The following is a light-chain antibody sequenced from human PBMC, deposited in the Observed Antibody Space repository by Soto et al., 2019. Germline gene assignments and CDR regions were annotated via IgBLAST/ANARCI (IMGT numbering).Light chain of an antibody. CDR3: QQSRT. CDR1: QSISSW. J-gene: IGKJ1*01. V-gene: IGKV1-5*03. Sequence: DIQMTQSPSTLAASVGDTVTITCRASQSISSWLAWYQQKPGKAPKLLIQKASSLESGVPSRFSGSRSGTEFTLTIASLQPDDFVTYNCQQSRTFVQGTKVEIK. CDR2: KAS.